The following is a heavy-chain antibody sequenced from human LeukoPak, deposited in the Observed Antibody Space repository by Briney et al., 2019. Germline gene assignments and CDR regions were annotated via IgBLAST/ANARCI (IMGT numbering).Heavy chain of an antibody. CDR2: IKQDGSEK. J-gene: IGHJ4*02. CDR1: LCSFSNYW. V-gene: IGHV3-7*01. D-gene: IGHD3-10*01. CDR3: ARDGSYWNY. Sequence: GSLRLSCAASLCSFSNYWMTWVRPAPGKGREWVDNIKQDGSEKYYVDSVKGRFTISRDNANNSLYLQLNSLRGDDTAVYFCARDGSYWNYWGQGTLVTVSS.